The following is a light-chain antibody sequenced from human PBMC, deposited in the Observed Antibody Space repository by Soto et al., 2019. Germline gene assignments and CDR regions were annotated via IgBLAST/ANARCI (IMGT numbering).Light chain of an antibody. Sequence: DIQMTQSPSSLSASVGDRVTITCRASPGISNYLAWYQQKPGKVPKFLIYNESTLQSGVPSRLSGSGSGTDFTLTISSLQPEDVATYYCQKYNTAPWTFGQGTKVEIK. CDR2: NES. J-gene: IGKJ1*01. CDR1: PGISNY. V-gene: IGKV1-27*01. CDR3: QKYNTAPWT.